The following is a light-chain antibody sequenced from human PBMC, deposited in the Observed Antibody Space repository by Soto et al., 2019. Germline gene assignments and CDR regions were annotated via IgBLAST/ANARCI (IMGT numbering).Light chain of an antibody. CDR1: QSISSY. V-gene: IGKV1-39*01. CDR2: AAS. CDR3: QQSYSTHT. J-gene: IGKJ2*01. Sequence: DIQMTQSPYSLTASVGDRVTITCRASQSISSYLNWYQQKPGKAPKLLIYAASSLQSGVPSRFSDSGSGTDFTLTISSLQPEDFATYYCQQSYSTHTFGQGTKLEIK.